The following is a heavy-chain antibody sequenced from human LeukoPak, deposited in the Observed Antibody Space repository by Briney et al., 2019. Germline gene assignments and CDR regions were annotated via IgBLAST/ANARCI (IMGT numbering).Heavy chain of an antibody. Sequence: PGGSLRLSCAASGFTFSSYGMHWVRQAPGKGLEWVAFIRYDGSNKYYADSVKGRFTISRDNSKNTLYLQMNSRRAEDPAVYYCAKDRCYSCYYYYYYMDVWGKGTTVTVSS. V-gene: IGHV3-30*02. CDR2: IRYDGSNK. CDR1: GFTFSSYG. J-gene: IGHJ6*03. CDR3: AKDRCYSCYYYYYYMDV. D-gene: IGHD2-15*01.